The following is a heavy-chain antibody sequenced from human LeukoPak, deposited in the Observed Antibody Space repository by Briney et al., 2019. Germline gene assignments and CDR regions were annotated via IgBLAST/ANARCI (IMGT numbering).Heavy chain of an antibody. J-gene: IGHJ4*02. D-gene: IGHD4-11*01. CDR3: ARAPDLDYSDYEWDY. CDR2: INHSGST. V-gene: IGHV4-34*01. CDR1: GGSFSGYY. Sequence: SETLSLTCAVYGGSFSGYYWSWIRQPPGKGLEWIGEINHSGSTNYNPSLKSRVTISVDTSKNQFSLKLSSVTAADTAVYYCARAPDLDYSDYEWDYWGQGTLVTVSS.